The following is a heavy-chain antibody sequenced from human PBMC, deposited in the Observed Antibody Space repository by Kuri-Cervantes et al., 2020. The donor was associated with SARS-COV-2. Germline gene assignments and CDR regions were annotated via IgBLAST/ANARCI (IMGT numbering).Heavy chain of an antibody. CDR3: ARESPGAYYYMDV. Sequence: GGSLRLSCAASGFTFSSYAMHWVRQAPGKGLEWVSSISGGSTYYADSRKGRFTISRGNSKNTLHLQMNSLSAEDTAVYYCARESPGAYYYMDVWGKGTTVTVSS. V-gene: IGHV3-38-3*01. J-gene: IGHJ6*03. D-gene: IGHD4/OR15-4a*01. CDR1: GFTFSSYA. CDR2: ISGGST.